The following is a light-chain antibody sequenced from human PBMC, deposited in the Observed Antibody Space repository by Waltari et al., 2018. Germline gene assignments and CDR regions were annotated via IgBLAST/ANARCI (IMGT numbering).Light chain of an antibody. CDR3: QQYNYSPLT. V-gene: IGKV3-20*01. CDR2: GAS. Sequence: CRASQSVSNTYLAWYQRKPGQAPRVLIYGASSRATGSPDRFSGSGSGTEFTLTINALEPEDSAVYFCQQYNYSPLTFGGGTRVEIK. CDR1: QSVSNTY. J-gene: IGKJ4*01.